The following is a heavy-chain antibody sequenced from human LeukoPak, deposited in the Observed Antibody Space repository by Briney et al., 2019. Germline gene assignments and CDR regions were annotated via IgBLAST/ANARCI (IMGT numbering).Heavy chain of an antibody. CDR3: AKGFDYAVWYYFDY. CDR2: INADGRAE. J-gene: IGHJ4*02. Sequence: GGSLRLSCAASGFTFNKSWMTWVRQTPGKGLEWVANINADGRAEYYVDSVKGRFAISRDNSKNTLYLQMNSLRAEDTAVYYCAKGFDYAVWYYFDYWGQGTLVTVSS. D-gene: IGHD4-17*01. CDR1: GFTFNKSW. V-gene: IGHV3-7*03.